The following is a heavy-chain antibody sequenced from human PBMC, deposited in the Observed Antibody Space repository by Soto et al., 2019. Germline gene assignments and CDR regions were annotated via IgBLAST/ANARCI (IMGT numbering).Heavy chain of an antibody. CDR2: ISWNSGSI. Sequence: EVQLVESGGGLVQPGRSLRLSCAASGFTFDDYAMHWVRQAPGKGLEWVSGISWNSGSIGYADSVKGRFTISRDNAKNSLYLQVNSLRAEDTALYYCAKDVSDSSEGFFDYWGQGTLVTGSS. V-gene: IGHV3-9*01. J-gene: IGHJ4*02. CDR3: AKDVSDSSEGFFDY. D-gene: IGHD6-25*01. CDR1: GFTFDDYA.